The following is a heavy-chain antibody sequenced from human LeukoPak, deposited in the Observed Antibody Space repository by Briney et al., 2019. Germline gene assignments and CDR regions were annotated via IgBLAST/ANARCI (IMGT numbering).Heavy chain of an antibody. J-gene: IGHJ6*02. CDR1: GYTFTGSY. CDR2: INANGGAT. Sequence: GASVKVSCKASGYTFTGSYIHWVRQAPGQGLEYMGWINANGGATNYAQKFQGRVTMTRDTSISTAYMELSRLRSDDTAVYYCARDGQTSDYVWGSYRFPYYGMDVWGQGTTVTVSS. D-gene: IGHD3-16*02. V-gene: IGHV1-2*02. CDR3: ARDGQTSDYVWGSYRFPYYGMDV.